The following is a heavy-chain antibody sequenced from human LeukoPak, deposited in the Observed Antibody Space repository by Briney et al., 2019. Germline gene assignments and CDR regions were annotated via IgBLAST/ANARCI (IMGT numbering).Heavy chain of an antibody. CDR1: GGSISSSSYY. Sequence: SETLSLTCTVSGGSISSSSYYWGWIRQPPGKGLEWIGSIYYSGSTYYNPSLKSRVTISVDTSKNQFSLKLSSVTAADTAVYYCARDDLDVSAHTNWGQGTLVTVSS. V-gene: IGHV4-39*02. CDR2: IYYSGST. J-gene: IGHJ4*02. CDR3: ARDDLDVSAHTN.